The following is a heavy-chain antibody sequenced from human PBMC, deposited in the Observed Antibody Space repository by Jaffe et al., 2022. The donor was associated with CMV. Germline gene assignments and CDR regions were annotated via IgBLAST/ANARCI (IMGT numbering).Heavy chain of an antibody. CDR3: ASRDVFWSGYYTNAFDI. J-gene: IGHJ3*02. Sequence: EVQLVQSGAEVKKPGESLRISCKGSGYSFTSYWISWVRQMPGKGLEWMGRIDPSDSYTNYSPSFQGHVTISADKSISTAYLQWSSLKASDTAMYYCASRDVFWSGYYTNAFDIWGQGTMVTVSS. V-gene: IGHV5-10-1*03. D-gene: IGHD3-3*01. CDR1: GYSFTSYW. CDR2: IDPSDSYT.